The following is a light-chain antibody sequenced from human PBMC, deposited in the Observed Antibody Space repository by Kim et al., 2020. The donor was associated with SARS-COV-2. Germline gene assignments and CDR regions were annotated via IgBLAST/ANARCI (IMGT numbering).Light chain of an antibody. CDR2: DAS. Sequence: EIVMTQSPATLSVSPGERATLSCRASQSISSNLAWYQQRRGRAPRLLIYDASTRATGIPARFSGSGSGTEFTLTISSLQSEDFAVYFCQQYNDWPPGDTFGQGTKLAI. V-gene: IGKV3D-15*01. J-gene: IGKJ2*01. CDR1: QSISSN. CDR3: QQYNDWPPGDT.